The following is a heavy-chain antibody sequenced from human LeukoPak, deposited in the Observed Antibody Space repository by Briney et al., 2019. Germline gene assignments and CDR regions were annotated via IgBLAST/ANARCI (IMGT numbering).Heavy chain of an antibody. CDR1: GFTFSSYG. Sequence: GGSLRLSCAASGFTFSSYGMHWVRQAPGKGLEWVAFIRYDGSNKYYADSVKGRFTISRDNSKNTLYLQMNSLRAEDTAVYYCARVFLRRAAFDIWGQGTMVTVSS. J-gene: IGHJ3*02. D-gene: IGHD2-21*01. CDR3: ARVFLRRAAFDI. V-gene: IGHV3-30*02. CDR2: IRYDGSNK.